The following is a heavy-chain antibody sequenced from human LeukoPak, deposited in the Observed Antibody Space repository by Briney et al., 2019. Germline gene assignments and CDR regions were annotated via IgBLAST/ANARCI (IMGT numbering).Heavy chain of an antibody. Sequence: GGSLRLSCAGSGFTFSSYGMHWVREAPGKGLEWVSFIRYDGSNKYYADSVKGRFTISRDNSKNTVYLQMTSLRAEDTAVYYCAREVTPYYWGQGTLVTVSS. J-gene: IGHJ4*02. CDR2: IRYDGSNK. CDR3: AREVTPYY. V-gene: IGHV3-30*02. D-gene: IGHD4-23*01. CDR1: GFTFSSYG.